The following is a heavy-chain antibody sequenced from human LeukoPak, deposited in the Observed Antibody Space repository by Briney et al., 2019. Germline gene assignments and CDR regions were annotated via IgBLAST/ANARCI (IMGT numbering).Heavy chain of an antibody. CDR1: GYTFTSYD. Sequence: VASVKVSCKASGYTFTSYDINWVRQATGQGLEWMGWMNLNSGNTGYAQKFQGRVTMTRNTSISTAYMELSSLRSEDTAVYYCARGRHSSSWEDYWGQGTLVTVSS. V-gene: IGHV1-8*01. D-gene: IGHD6-13*01. J-gene: IGHJ4*02. CDR3: ARGRHSSSWEDY. CDR2: MNLNSGNT.